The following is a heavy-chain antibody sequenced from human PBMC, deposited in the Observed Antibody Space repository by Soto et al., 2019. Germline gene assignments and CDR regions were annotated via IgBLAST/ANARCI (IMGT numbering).Heavy chain of an antibody. J-gene: IGHJ6*02. D-gene: IGHD2-8*01. CDR2: ISGYNGNT. V-gene: IGHV1-18*04. Sequence: ASVKVSCKASGYTFTSRYMHWVRQAPGQGLEWMGRISGYNGNTNYAQKFQGRVTMTVDTSTTTAFMELTSLTSDDRAVYYCAKNGQPPYYYYGMDVWGQGTTVTVSS. CDR3: AKNGQPPYYYYGMDV. CDR1: GYTFTSRY.